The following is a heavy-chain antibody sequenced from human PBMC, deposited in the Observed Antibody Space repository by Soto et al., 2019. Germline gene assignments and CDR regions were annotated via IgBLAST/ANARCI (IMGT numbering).Heavy chain of an antibody. Sequence: ASVKVSCKASGYTFTSYDINWVRQATGQGLEWMGWMNPNSGNTGYAQKFQGRVTMTRNTSISTAYMELSSLRSGDTAVYYCATMTAVVKGYYYGMDVWGQGTTVNVS. CDR2: MNPNSGNT. J-gene: IGHJ6*02. CDR3: ATMTAVVKGYYYGMDV. V-gene: IGHV1-8*01. CDR1: GYTFTSYD. D-gene: IGHD4-17*01.